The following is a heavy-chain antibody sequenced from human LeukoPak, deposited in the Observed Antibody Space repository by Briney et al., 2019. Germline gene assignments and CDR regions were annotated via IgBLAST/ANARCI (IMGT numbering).Heavy chain of an antibody. V-gene: IGHV4-59*01. CDR3: ARASLDCSSTSCYRRGYYYGMDV. CDR2: IYYSGST. CDR1: GGSISSYY. Sequence: PSETLSLTCTVSGGSISSYYWSWIRQPPGKGLEWIGYIYYSGSTNYNPSLKSRVTISVDTSKNQFSLKLSSVTAADTAVYYCARASLDCSSTSCYRRGYYYGMDVWGQGTTVTVSS. D-gene: IGHD2-2*01. J-gene: IGHJ6*02.